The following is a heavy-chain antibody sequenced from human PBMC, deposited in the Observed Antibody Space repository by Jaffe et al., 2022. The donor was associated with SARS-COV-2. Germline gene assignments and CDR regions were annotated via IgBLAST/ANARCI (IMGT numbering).Heavy chain of an antibody. CDR1: GFIFSRFW. CDR2: INQDGNRK. CDR3: ARVYGADEGSDI. V-gene: IGHV3-7*03. D-gene: IGHD4-17*01. J-gene: IGHJ3*02. Sequence: EVKVVESGGGLVQPGGSLRLSCAASGFIFSRFWMHWVRQSPGKGLEWVANINQDGNRKHYVDSVKGRFTISRDNAQNSLFLQMSSLRTEDTAVYYCARVYGADEGSDIWGHGTKVTVSS.